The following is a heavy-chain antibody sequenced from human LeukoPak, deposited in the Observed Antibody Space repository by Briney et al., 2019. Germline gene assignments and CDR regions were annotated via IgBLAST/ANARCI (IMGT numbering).Heavy chain of an antibody. CDR1: GFTFSNAW. CDR3: ARGPSYHTAMSTYGMDV. J-gene: IGHJ6*04. V-gene: IGHV4-34*01. Sequence: GSLRLSCAASGFTFSNAWMSWVRQAPGKGLEWIGEINHSGSTNYNPSLKSRVTISVDTSKNQFSLKLSSVTAADTAVYYCARGPSYHTAMSTYGMDVWGKGTTVTVSS. CDR2: INHSGST. D-gene: IGHD5-18*01.